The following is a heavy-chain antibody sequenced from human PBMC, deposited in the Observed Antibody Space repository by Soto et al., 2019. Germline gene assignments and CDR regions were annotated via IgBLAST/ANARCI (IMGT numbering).Heavy chain of an antibody. J-gene: IGHJ6*02. CDR3: ATIGVSGYLAV. CDR2: ISHSGST. V-gene: IGHV4-31*03. CDR1: GADINSGGFT. Sequence: PSETLSLTCSVSGADINSGGFTWTWIRQHAGKGLEWHGYISHSGSTDYNPSLKSRLSISGDTSKNHFSLTLTSVTAADAAVYYCATIGVSGYLAVWGQGTTVTVSS. D-gene: IGHD3-16*02.